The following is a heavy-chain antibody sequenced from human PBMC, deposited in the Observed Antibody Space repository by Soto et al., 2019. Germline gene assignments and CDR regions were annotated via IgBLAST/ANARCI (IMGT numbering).Heavy chain of an antibody. D-gene: IGHD3-22*01. Sequence: EGQLLESGGGLVQPGGSLRLSCAASGFTFSSYAMSWVRQAPGKGLEWVSNINSRGDNTFYADSVKGRFIISRDNFKNTVYLHMNSLRAEDTALYYCTKPRGDGYPDYWGQGTLVTVSS. CDR1: GFTFSSYA. V-gene: IGHV3-23*01. CDR3: TKPRGDGYPDY. J-gene: IGHJ4*02. CDR2: INSRGDNT.